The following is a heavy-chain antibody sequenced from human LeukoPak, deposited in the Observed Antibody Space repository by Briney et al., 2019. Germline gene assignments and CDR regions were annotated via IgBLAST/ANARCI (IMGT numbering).Heavy chain of an antibody. CDR1: GFTFDDYA. J-gene: IGHJ4*02. V-gene: IGHV3-9*01. D-gene: IGHD2-15*01. Sequence: GGALRPSFAASGFTFDDYAMHLVRQAPGKGLEWVSINNWNSGRIGYADSVKGQFNICRDNAKNSLYLQMNSLRDEDTGLYYCGKDTSAATATMYSFDYWGQGTLVTVSS. CDR2: NNWNSGRI. CDR3: GKDTSAATATMYSFDY.